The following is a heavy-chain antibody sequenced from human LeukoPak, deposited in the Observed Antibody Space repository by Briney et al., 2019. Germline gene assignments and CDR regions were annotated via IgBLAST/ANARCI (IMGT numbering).Heavy chain of an antibody. Sequence: PGGSLRLSCAASGFTFSSYAMSWVRQAPGKGLEWVSAISGSGAGTYYADSVKGRFTISRDNSKNTLYLQMNSPRAEDTAVFYCAKEGYSSDPYYFDYWGQGTLVTVSS. V-gene: IGHV3-23*01. CDR1: GFTFSSYA. CDR2: ISGSGAGT. CDR3: AKEGYSSDPYYFDY. D-gene: IGHD6-19*01. J-gene: IGHJ4*02.